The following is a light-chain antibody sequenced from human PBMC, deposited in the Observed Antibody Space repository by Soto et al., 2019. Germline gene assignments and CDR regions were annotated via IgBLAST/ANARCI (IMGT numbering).Light chain of an antibody. V-gene: IGKV3-11*01. CDR1: QSVGSSY. CDR2: DAS. CDR3: QQRSKWPLT. J-gene: IGKJ2*01. Sequence: EIVLTQSPGTLSLSPAERATLSCRASQSVGSSYLAWYQQKPGQAPRLLIYDASNRATGIPARFSGSGSGTDFTLTISSLEPEDFAVYYCQQRSKWPLTFGQGTKVDIK.